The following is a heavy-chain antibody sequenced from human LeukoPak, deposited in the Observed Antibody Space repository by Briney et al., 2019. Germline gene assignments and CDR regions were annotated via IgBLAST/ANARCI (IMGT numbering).Heavy chain of an antibody. CDR3: ARVGKSSSWYNWFDP. CDR1: GGSISSGSYY. Sequence: SQTLSLTCTVSGGSISSGSYYWSWIRQPAGKGLEWIGRIYTSGSTNYNPSLKSRVTISVDTSENQFSLKLSSVTAADTAVYYCARVGKSSSWYNWFDPWGQGTLVTVSS. D-gene: IGHD6-13*01. V-gene: IGHV4-61*02. CDR2: IYTSGST. J-gene: IGHJ5*02.